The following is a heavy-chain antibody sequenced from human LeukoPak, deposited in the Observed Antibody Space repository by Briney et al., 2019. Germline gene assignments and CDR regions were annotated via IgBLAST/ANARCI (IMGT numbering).Heavy chain of an antibody. J-gene: IGHJ6*03. CDR3: PRGSSWYRNYYYYMVV. D-gene: IGHD6-13*01. V-gene: IGHV4-4*07. CDR1: GGSISSYY. Sequence: PSETLSLTCTVSGGSISSYYWSWIRQPAGKGLEWIGRIYTSGSTNYNPSLKSRVTMSVDTSKNQFSLKLSSVTAADTAVYYCPRGSSWYRNYYYYMVVCGKASTVTISS. CDR2: IYTSGST.